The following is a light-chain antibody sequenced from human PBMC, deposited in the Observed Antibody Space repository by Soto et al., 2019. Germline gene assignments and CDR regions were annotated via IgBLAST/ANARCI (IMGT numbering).Light chain of an antibody. J-gene: IGKJ4*01. CDR3: QQYGNPPLT. Sequence: EVVLTQSPGTLSLSPGETATLSCRASQNVASGYLAWYQVTPGQAPRLLIFDASSRATGIPDRFSGSRSGTGFTLTISRPEPEDFAVYYCQQYGNPPLTFGGGTKVEIK. CDR1: QNVASGY. V-gene: IGKV3-20*01. CDR2: DAS.